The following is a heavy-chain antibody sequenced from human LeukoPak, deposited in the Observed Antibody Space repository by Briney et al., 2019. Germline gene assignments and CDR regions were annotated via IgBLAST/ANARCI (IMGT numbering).Heavy chain of an antibody. J-gene: IGHJ4*02. CDR3: ARGSGPAAAAFDY. Sequence: GGSLRLSCAASGLTFSSYVMSWVRQAPGKGLEWVSSISNSGGSTYYADSVKGRFTISRDNSKNTLYLQMNSLRAEDTAVYYCARGSGPAAAAFDYWGQGTLVTVSS. CDR1: GLTFSSYV. CDR2: ISNSGGST. V-gene: IGHV3-23*01. D-gene: IGHD2-2*01.